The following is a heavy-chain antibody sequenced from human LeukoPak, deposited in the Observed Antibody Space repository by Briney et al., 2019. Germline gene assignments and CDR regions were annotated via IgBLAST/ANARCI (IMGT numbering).Heavy chain of an antibody. CDR2: INAGNGNT. CDR1: GYTFTSYG. V-gene: IGHV1-3*01. CDR3: ARSVRDGPFDY. Sequence: ASVKVSCKASGYTFTSYGITWVRQAPGQRLEWMGWINAGNGNTKYSQKFQGRDTITRDTSASTAYMELSSLRSEDTAVYYCARSVRDGPFDYWGQGTLVTVSS. D-gene: IGHD5/OR15-5a*01. J-gene: IGHJ4*02.